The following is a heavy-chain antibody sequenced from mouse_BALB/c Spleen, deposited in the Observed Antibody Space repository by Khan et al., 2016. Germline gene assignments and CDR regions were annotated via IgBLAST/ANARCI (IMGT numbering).Heavy chain of an antibody. D-gene: IGHD2-1*01. CDR3: ARSLGRHYYFDV. CDR2: FYPYNGDT. V-gene: IGHV1S29*02. CDR1: GYTFTDYN. Sequence: VQLQQSGPELVKPGASVKISCKASGYTFTDYNMHWVKQSHGKSLEWIGYFYPYNGDTGYKQNFKTKATLTVDSSSSTAYMELRSRTSEDSAGYYCARSLGRHYYFDVWGAGTTVTVSS. J-gene: IGHJ1*01.